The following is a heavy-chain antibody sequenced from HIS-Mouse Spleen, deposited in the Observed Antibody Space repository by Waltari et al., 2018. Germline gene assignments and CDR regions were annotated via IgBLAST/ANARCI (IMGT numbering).Heavy chain of an antibody. Sequence: QLQLQESGPGLVKPSETLSLTCTVSGGSISSSSYYWGWIRQRPGKGLGWIGSILYRERTYYNPSHKSGVSISVDTAKNQFSLKLGSVTASDTAGYYCAREIPYSSSWYDWYFDLWGRGTLVTVSS. CDR1: GGSISSSSYY. CDR2: ILYRERT. CDR3: AREIPYSSSWYDWYFDL. J-gene: IGHJ2*01. D-gene: IGHD6-13*01. V-gene: IGHV4-39*07.